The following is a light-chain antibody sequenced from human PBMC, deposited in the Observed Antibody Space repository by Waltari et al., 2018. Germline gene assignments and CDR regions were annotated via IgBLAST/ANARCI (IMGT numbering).Light chain of an antibody. CDR3: QQYNEWPRT. CDR1: PSVDSF. CDR2: GAS. V-gene: IGKV3-15*01. Sequence: EVVLTQSPATLSVSPGERATLSCRASPSVDSFLAWYQQKDGQAPRLLVYGASTRATGIPTRFSGSGSGTEFTLSISSLQSEDFGIYYCQQYNEWPRTFGQGTRVEI. J-gene: IGKJ1*01.